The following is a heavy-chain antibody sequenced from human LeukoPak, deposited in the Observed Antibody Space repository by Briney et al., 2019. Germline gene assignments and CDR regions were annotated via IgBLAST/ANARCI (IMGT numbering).Heavy chain of an antibody. CDR2: IYPGDSDT. V-gene: IGHV5-51*01. D-gene: IGHD3-16*02. CDR3: ARQVITFGGVIVSFDY. Sequence: GESLKTSCKGSGYSFTSYWIGWVRQMPGKGLEWMGIIYPGDSDTRYSPSFQGQVTISADKSISTAYLQWSSLKASDTAMYYCARQVITFGGVIVSFDYWGQGTLVTVSS. CDR1: GYSFTSYW. J-gene: IGHJ4*02.